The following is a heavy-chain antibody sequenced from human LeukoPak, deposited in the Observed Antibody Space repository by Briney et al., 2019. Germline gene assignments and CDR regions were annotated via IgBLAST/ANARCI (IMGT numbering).Heavy chain of an antibody. J-gene: IGHJ4*02. Sequence: PSETLSLTCAVYGGSFSGYYWSWIRQPPGKGLERIGEINHSGSTNYNPSLKSRVTISVDTSKNQFSLKLSSVTAADTAVYYCARGHPYSGSYYYFDYWGQGTLVTVSS. D-gene: IGHD1-26*01. CDR1: GGSFSGYY. CDR2: INHSGST. V-gene: IGHV4-34*01. CDR3: ARGHPYSGSYYYFDY.